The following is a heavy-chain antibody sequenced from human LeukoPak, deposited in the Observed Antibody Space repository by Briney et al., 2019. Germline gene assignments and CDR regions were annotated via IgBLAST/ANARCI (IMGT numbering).Heavy chain of an antibody. V-gene: IGHV3-21*01. Sequence: AGGSLRLSCAASGFTFTNYAMSWVHQTPGKGLEWVATISSSSRDIFYADSVKGRFSISRDNTQNSLSLRMNSLRAEDTAVYYCVREAAATLFDYWGQGTLVTVSS. D-gene: IGHD1-26*01. CDR3: VREAAATLFDY. CDR2: ISSSSRDI. CDR1: GFTFTNYA. J-gene: IGHJ4*02.